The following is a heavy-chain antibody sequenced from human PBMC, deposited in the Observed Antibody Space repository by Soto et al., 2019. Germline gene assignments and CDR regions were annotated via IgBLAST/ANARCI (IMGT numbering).Heavy chain of an antibody. Sequence: SGPTLVNPTQTLTLTCTFSGFSLSTSGMCVSWIRQPPGKALEWLALIDWDDDKYYSTSLKTRLTIPKDTSKNQVVLTMTNMDPVDTATYYCARITRGSGSYSFDYWGQGTLVTVSS. CDR2: IDWDDDK. D-gene: IGHD1-26*01. CDR3: ARITRGSGSYSFDY. J-gene: IGHJ4*02. CDR1: GFSLSTSGMC. V-gene: IGHV2-70*01.